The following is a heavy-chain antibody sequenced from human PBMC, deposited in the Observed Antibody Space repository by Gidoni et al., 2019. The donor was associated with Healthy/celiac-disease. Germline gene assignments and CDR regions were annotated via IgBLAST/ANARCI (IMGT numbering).Heavy chain of an antibody. V-gene: IGHV1-69*02. D-gene: IGHD2-2*01. CDR1: GATFSSYT. Sequence: QVQLVQSGAEVKKPGSSVKVSCKASGATFSSYTISWVRQAPGQGLEWMGRIIPILGIANYAQKFQGRVTITADKSTSTAYMELSSLRSEDTAVYYCASPRAYRYYFDYWGQGTLVTVSS. CDR3: ASPRAYRYYFDY. CDR2: IIPILGIA. J-gene: IGHJ4*02.